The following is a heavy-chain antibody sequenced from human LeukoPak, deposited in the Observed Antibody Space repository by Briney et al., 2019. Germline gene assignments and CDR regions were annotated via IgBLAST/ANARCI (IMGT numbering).Heavy chain of an antibody. D-gene: IGHD5-18*01. Sequence: SVKVSCKASGYTFTGYYMHRVRQARGQGHEWVGWITPNSSGPNYAQKVHGRVTMTRDTSISTADKKLSRLISDDTAVYYSARAPVMSSYGLESWFDPWGQGTLVTVAS. J-gene: IGHJ5*02. V-gene: IGHV1-2*02. CDR3: ARAPVMSSYGLESWFDP. CDR2: ITPNSSGP. CDR1: GYTFTGYY.